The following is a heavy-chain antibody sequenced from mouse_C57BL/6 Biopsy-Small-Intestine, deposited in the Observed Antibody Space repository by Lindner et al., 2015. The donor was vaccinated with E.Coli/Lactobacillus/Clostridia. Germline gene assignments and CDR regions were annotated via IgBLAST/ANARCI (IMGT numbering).Heavy chain of an antibody. D-gene: IGHD2-4*01. CDR2: VNPNTGGT. V-gene: IGHV1-72*04. Sequence: SVKVSCKASGYAFTGYSLHWVRQAPGQGLEWMGWVNPNTGGTNYAQNFQGRVTMTRDTSISTAYMELSRLRSDDTAVYYCARPWDYDLWSGHWAFDIWGQGTMVTVTS. J-gene: IGHJ1*01. CDR3: ARPWDYDLWSGHWAFDI. CDR1: GYAFTGYS.